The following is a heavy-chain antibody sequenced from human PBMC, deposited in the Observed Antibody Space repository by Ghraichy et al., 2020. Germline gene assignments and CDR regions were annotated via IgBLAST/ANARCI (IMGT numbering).Heavy chain of an antibody. J-gene: IGHJ4*02. CDR3: ARAIRYQLLSEF. V-gene: IGHV1-8*03. D-gene: IGHD2-21*01. CDR2: MNPNSGNT. CDR1: GYTFSTYD. Sequence: ASVKVSCKASGYTFSTYDISWVRQAPGQGLEWMGWMNPNSGNTGYAQKFRGAVTFTRDTSISTAYMEVNSLTSEDMAVYYCARAIRYQLLSEFWGQGTLVTVSS.